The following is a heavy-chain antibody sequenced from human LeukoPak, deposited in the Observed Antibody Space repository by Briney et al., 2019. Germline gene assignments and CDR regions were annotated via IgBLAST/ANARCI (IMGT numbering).Heavy chain of an antibody. J-gene: IGHJ6*02. CDR1: GYTFKDYS. D-gene: IGHD1-14*01. CDR3: AREVPHPEYDDNYFYGLDV. CDR2: VTPKTGDA. V-gene: IGHV1-2*02. Sequence: ASVKVSCKAFGYTFKDYSLHWVRQAPGQGLEWMGWVTPKTGDAKFAPKFRGGVTMTSDTSVNTTFLTLSSLRSDDTAIYYCAREVPHPEYDDNYFYGLDVWGQGTAVIVSS.